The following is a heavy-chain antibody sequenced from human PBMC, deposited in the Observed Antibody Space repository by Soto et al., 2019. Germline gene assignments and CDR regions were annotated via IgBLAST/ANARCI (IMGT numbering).Heavy chain of an antibody. CDR2: MHYTGFS. V-gene: IGHV4-59*02. J-gene: IGHJ6*02. CDR1: GDSVTSHY. Sequence: SETLSLTCSFSGDSVTSHYLTWIRQSPEKGLEWIGYMHYTGFSHYNPSLKSRLTISVDRSKNQFTLQLTSVTVEDTAVYYCASDRREMYSYGYFQSGMDVWGQGTTVTVSS. D-gene: IGHD5-18*01. CDR3: ASDRREMYSYGYFQSGMDV.